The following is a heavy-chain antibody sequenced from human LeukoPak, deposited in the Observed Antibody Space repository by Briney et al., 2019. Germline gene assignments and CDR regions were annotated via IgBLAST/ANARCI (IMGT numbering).Heavy chain of an antibody. CDR2: IIPIFGTA. J-gene: IGHJ4*02. V-gene: IGHV1-69*13. CDR1: GYTFNTYG. CDR3: ARDSTGIALFDY. Sequence: GASAKISCKASGYTFNTYGITWVRQAPGQGLEWMGGIIPIFGTANYAQKFQGRVTITADESTSTAYMELSSLRSEDTAVYYCARDSTGIALFDYWGQGTLVTVSS. D-gene: IGHD6-13*01.